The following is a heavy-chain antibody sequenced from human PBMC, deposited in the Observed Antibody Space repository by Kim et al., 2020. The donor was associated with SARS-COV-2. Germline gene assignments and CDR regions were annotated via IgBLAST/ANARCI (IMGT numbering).Heavy chain of an antibody. J-gene: IGHJ4*02. V-gene: IGHV1-46*01. CDR2: IKGDGYTT. CDR3: VREREVAFYFDS. Sequence: ASVKVSCKTSGYAFIEYHIHWVRQAPGQGLEWLGIIKGDGYTTLYAQKSEGRVTMTSDTSATTVYMQLSGLRYDDTALYYCVREREVAFYFDSWGQGTLV. D-gene: IGHD3-3*02. CDR1: GYAFIEYH.